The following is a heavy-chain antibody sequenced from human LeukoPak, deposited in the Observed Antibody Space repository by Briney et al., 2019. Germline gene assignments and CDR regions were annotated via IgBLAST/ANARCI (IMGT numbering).Heavy chain of an antibody. D-gene: IGHD2-15*01. CDR2: ISSSSSYI. J-gene: IGHJ4*02. Sequence: GGSLRLSCAASGFTFSSYSMNWVRQAPGKGLEWVSSISSSSSYIYYADSVKGRFTISRDNAKNSLYLQMNSLRAEDTAVYYCARDPNQVGYCSGGSCYEDYWGQGTLVTVSS. V-gene: IGHV3-21*01. CDR3: ARDPNQVGYCSGGSCYEDY. CDR1: GFTFSSYS.